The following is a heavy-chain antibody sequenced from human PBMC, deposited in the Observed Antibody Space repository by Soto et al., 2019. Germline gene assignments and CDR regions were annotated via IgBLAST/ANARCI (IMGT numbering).Heavy chain of an antibody. CDR2: IIPVFGSS. Sequence: QVQLVQSGAEVKKPGSSVTVSCKTSGGTFSTYPISWVRQAPGQGLEWMGGIIPVFGSSYYAQKLQGRATITADESTTTAYMERSSLRSEDTAVYYCARSKTEYDYYYGMDVWGQGTTVTVSS. D-gene: IGHD4-4*01. CDR1: GGTFSTYP. CDR3: ARSKTEYDYYYGMDV. J-gene: IGHJ6*02. V-gene: IGHV1-69*12.